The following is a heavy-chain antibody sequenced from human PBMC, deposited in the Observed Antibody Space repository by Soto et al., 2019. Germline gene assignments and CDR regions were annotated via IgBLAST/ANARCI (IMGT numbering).Heavy chain of an antibody. J-gene: IGHJ4*03. D-gene: IGHD6-13*01. CDR2: IYPGDSDI. Sequence: GESLKISCKASGYDFTNYWIAWVRQTPGRGLEWMGMIYPGDSDIRYNPSFRGRVTISADKSITSAFVQWGSLTASDSAIYYCARFRAPRRQLISMSFHLWGLGTLVPVSS. V-gene: IGHV5-51*01. CDR3: ARFRAPRRQLISMSFHL. CDR1: GYDFTNYW.